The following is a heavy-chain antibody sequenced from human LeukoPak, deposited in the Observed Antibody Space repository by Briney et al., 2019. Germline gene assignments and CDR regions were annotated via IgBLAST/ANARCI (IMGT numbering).Heavy chain of an antibody. CDR3: AREILPYYYGSGSSSFDY. V-gene: IGHV3-21*01. CDR2: ISSSSSYI. CDR1: GFTFSSYS. Sequence: GGSLRLSCAASGFTFSSYSMNWVRQAPGKGLEWVSSISSSSSYIYYADSVKGRFTISRDNAKNSLYLQMNSLRAEDTAVYYCAREILPYYYGSGSSSFDYWGQGTLVTVFS. D-gene: IGHD3-10*01. J-gene: IGHJ4*02.